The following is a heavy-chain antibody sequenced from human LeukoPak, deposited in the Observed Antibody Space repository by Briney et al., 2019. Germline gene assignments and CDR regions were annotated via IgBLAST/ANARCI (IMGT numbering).Heavy chain of an antibody. CDR2: IYTSGST. CDR3: ARAGPPGPIAVYYYYYMDV. D-gene: IGHD2-21*01. V-gene: IGHV4-4*07. J-gene: IGHJ6*03. Sequence: SETLSLTCTVSGGSISSYYWSWLRQPAGKGLEWIGRIYTSGSTNYNPSLKSRVTMSVDTSKNQFSLKLSSVTAADTAVYYCARAGPPGPIAVYYYYYMDVWGKGTAVTISS. CDR1: GGSISSYY.